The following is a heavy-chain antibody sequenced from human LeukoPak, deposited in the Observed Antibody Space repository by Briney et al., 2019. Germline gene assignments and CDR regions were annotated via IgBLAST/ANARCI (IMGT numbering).Heavy chain of an antibody. CDR1: GYTFTSNY. J-gene: IGHJ4*02. Sequence: GASVKVSCKASGYTFTSNYIHWVRQAPGQGLEWMEMIYPRDGSTSYAQKFQGRVTVTRDTSTSTVHMELSGLRSEDTAVYYCARDQGGFDYWGQGTLVTVSS. CDR2: IYPRDGST. CDR3: ARDQGGFDY. V-gene: IGHV1-46*01.